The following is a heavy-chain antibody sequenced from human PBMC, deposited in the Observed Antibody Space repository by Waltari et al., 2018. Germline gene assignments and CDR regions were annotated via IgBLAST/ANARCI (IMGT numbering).Heavy chain of an antibody. CDR3: ARYSSSPYYYGMDV. CDR2: IYYSGST. J-gene: IGHJ6*02. D-gene: IGHD6-13*01. V-gene: IGHV4-39*07. CDR1: GGSISRSNSY. Sequence: QLQLQESGPGLAKPSETLSLPCAVSGGSISRSNSYWGWIRQPPGKGLEWFGSIYYSGSTYYNPSLKSRVTISVDTSKNQFSLKLSSVTAADTAVYYCARYSSSPYYYGMDVWGQGTTVTVSS.